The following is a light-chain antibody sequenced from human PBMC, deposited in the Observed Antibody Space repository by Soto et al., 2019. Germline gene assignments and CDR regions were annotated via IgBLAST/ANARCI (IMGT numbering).Light chain of an antibody. CDR3: CSYAGSYSYV. CDR1: TSVVGGYNY. Sequence: QSVLTQPRSVSGSPGQSVTISCTGTTSVVGGYNYVSWYQQHPSKAPKLMIYDVTKRPSGVPDRFSGSKSGNTASLTISGLQAEDEADYYCCSYAGSYSYVFGTGTKVTV. J-gene: IGLJ1*01. CDR2: DVT. V-gene: IGLV2-11*01.